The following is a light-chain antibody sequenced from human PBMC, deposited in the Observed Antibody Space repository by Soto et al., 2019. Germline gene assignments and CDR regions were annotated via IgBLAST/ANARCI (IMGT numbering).Light chain of an antibody. V-gene: IGLV7-43*01. J-gene: IGLJ2*01. CDR2: STD. CDR1: TGAVTSGHY. Sequence: QAVVTQEPSLTVSPGGTVTLTCASSTGAVTSGHYANWLQQKPGQAPRALIYSTDTKHSWTPARFSGSLHGGKAALTLSGVRPEDEADYYCLLYYGGAVIFGGGTKLTVL. CDR3: LLYYGGAVI.